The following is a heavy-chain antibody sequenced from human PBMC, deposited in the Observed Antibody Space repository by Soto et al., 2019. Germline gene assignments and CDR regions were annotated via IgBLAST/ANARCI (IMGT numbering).Heavy chain of an antibody. Sequence: PSETLSLTCTVSGGSISGYYWSWIRQPPGKGLEWIGDMNNSGSTNYNPSFKSRVTISVDTSKNQFSLKLTSVTAADTAVYYCARDKITGLFDYWGQGTLVTVSS. CDR3: ARDKITGLFDY. CDR1: GGSISGYY. J-gene: IGHJ4*02. CDR2: MNNSGST. V-gene: IGHV4-59*12. D-gene: IGHD2-8*02.